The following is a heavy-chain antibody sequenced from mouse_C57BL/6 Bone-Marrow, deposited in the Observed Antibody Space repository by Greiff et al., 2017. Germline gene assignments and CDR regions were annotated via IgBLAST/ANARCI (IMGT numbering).Heavy chain of an antibody. CDR2: ICGDGST. Sequence: VKLMESGPGLVAPSQSLSITCTVSGFSLTSYGVSWVRQPPGKGLGWLGVICGDGSTNYHSALISRLCISKDNSKSQVFLKLNSLQTDDTATYYCAKQGSYYEYDAFYYYVMGYWGQGTSVTVSS. CDR1: GFSLTSYG. J-gene: IGHJ4*01. D-gene: IGHD2-4*01. CDR3: AKQGSYYEYDAFYYYVMGY. V-gene: IGHV2-3*01.